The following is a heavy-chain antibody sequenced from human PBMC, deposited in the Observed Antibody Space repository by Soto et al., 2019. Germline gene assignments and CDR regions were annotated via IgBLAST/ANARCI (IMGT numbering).Heavy chain of an antibody. V-gene: IGHV4-59*01. CDR1: GGSISSYY. D-gene: IGHD6-19*01. CDR3: AREPLYSSGWHYFDY. CDR2: IYYSGST. Sequence: PSETLSLTCTVSGGSISSYYWSWIRQPPGKGLEWIGYIYYSGSTNYNPSLKSRVTISVDTSKNQFSLKLSSVTAADTAVYYCAREPLYSSGWHYFDYWGQGTLVTVSS. J-gene: IGHJ4*02.